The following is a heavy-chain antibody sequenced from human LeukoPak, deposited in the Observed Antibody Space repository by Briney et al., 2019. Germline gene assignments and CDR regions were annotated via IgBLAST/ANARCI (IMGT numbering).Heavy chain of an antibody. J-gene: IGHJ4*02. CDR2: IKQDGSEK. V-gene: IGHV3-7*01. Sequence: GGSLRLSCAASGFTFSSYWMSWVRQAPGKGLEWVANIKQDGSEKYYVDSVKGRFTISRDNAKNSLYLQMNSLRAEDTAVYYCAKDPYYDILTGYYTPDYWGQGTLVTVSS. CDR1: GFTFSSYW. CDR3: AKDPYYDILTGYYTPDY. D-gene: IGHD3-9*01.